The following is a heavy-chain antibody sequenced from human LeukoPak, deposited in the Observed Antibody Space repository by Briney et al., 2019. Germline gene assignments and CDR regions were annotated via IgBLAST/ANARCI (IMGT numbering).Heavy chain of an antibody. D-gene: IGHD3-22*01. J-gene: IGHJ4*02. CDR1: GIAFRSFT. CDR3: ATVYYDSSAYGDLDS. V-gene: IGHV3-21*01. CDR2: ITPTSTSA. Sequence: GGSLRLSCAASGIAFRSFTMHWVRQAPGKGLEWVSSITPTSTSAVYADSVKGRFTISRDNAKNSLYLQMNSLRAEDTAVYHCATVYYDSSAYGDLDSWGQGTPVTVSS.